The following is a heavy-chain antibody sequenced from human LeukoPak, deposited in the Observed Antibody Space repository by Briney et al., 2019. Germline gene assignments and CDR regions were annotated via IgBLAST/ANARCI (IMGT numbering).Heavy chain of an antibody. D-gene: IGHD3-10*01. CDR2: IYYSGST. CDR1: GGSISSYY. Sequence: PSETLSLTCTVSGGSISSYYWSWIRQPPGKGLEWIGYIYYSGSTNYNPSLKSRVTISVDTSKNQFSLKLSSVTAADTAVYYCARARTGSNLADYYFDYWRQGTLVTVSS. CDR3: ARARTGSNLADYYFDY. J-gene: IGHJ4*02. V-gene: IGHV4-59*01.